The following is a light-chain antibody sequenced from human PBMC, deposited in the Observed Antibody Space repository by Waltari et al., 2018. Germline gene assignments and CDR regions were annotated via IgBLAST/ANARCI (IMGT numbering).Light chain of an antibody. Sequence: ELVLTQSPDTLSLSPGDRATFSCRASQSVSSNYLVWYQQKPGQAPRLLIYAASTRANGIPARFSGSGSGTDFTLTITRLEPEDFAVYYCQQFVNSPPRVTFGGGTKVEMK. J-gene: IGKJ4*01. CDR2: AAS. CDR1: QSVSSNY. V-gene: IGKV3-20*01. CDR3: QQFVNSPPRVT.